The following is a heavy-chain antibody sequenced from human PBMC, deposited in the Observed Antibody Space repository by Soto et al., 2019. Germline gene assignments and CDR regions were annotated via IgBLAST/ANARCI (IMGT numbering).Heavy chain of an antibody. CDR2: IYYSGGT. V-gene: IGHV4-61*08. Sequence: SETLSLTCTVSGGSISSGDYCRCWIRQPPGKGLEWIGYIYYSGGTNYNPSLKSRVTISVDTSKNQFSLKLGSVTAADTAVYYCARGKITGLFDYWGQGTLVTVSS. D-gene: IGHD2-8*02. J-gene: IGHJ4*02. CDR3: ARGKITGLFDY. CDR1: GGSISSGDYC.